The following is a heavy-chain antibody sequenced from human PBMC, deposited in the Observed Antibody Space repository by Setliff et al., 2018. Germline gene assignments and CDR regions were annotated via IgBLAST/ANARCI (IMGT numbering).Heavy chain of an antibody. V-gene: IGHV4-39*07. D-gene: IGHD5-18*01. J-gene: IGHJ4*02. CDR2: IYYSGST. CDR1: GGSISSSSYY. CDR3: ARGRGYSYVGITYYFDY. Sequence: SETLSLTCTVSGGSISSSSYYWGWIRQPPGKGLEWIGSIYYSGSTYYNPSLKSRVTISVDTSKNQFSLKLSSVTAADTAVYYCARGRGYSYVGITYYFDYWGQGTMVTVSS.